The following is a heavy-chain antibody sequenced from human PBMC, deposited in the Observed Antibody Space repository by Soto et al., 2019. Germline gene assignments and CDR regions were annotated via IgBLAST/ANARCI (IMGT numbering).Heavy chain of an antibody. J-gene: IGHJ4*02. D-gene: IGHD6-13*01. CDR3: ARDETRAAAGRGFDN. V-gene: IGHV1-69*13. CDR1: GSTFSSYD. CDR2: IIPIFDTP. Sequence: GASVKVSCKASGSTFSSYDITWVRQAPGQGLEWMGGIIPIFDTPNYAQKFQGRITITADESTNTALMELSSLTSEDTAVYYCARDETRAAAGRGFDNWGQGTLVTVSS.